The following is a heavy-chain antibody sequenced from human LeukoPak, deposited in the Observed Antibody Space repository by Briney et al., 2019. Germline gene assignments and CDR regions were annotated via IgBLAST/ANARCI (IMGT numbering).Heavy chain of an antibody. CDR1: GYTFTGYY. D-gene: IGHD3-3*01. CDR2: INPNSGGT. Sequence: ASVKVSCKASGYTFTGYYMHWVRQAPGQGLEWMGWINPNSGGTNYAQKFQGRVTMTRDTSISTAYMELSRLRSDDTAVYYCAIRFWSGYSAEYYFDYWGQGTLVTVSS. V-gene: IGHV1-2*02. J-gene: IGHJ4*02. CDR3: AIRFWSGYSAEYYFDY.